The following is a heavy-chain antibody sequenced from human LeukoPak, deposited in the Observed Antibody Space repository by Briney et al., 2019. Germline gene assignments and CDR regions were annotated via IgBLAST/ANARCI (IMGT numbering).Heavy chain of an antibody. D-gene: IGHD6-13*01. CDR3: ARKAPGYPIRRYSSSWYGWFDP. CDR2: IMQDGCEI. Sequence: GGSLRLSCAASGFTFSSYWMSWVRQAPGRGLEWVANIMQDGCEIHDVDSVKDRFTISRDNAKNSLYLQMNSLRAEDTAVYYCARKAPGYPIRRYSSSWYGWFDPWGQGTLVTVSS. V-gene: IGHV3-7*05. J-gene: IGHJ5*02. CDR1: GFTFSSYW.